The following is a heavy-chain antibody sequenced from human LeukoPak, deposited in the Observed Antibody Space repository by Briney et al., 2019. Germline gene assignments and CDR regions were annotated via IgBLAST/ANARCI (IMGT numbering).Heavy chain of an antibody. D-gene: IGHD1-26*01. J-gene: IGHJ4*02. V-gene: IGHV1-2*02. Sequence: ASVKVSCTASGYTFTGYYMHWVRQAPGQGLEWMGWINPNSGGTNYAQKFQGRVTMTRDTSISTAYMELSRLRSYDTAVYYCARDYPIVGAFDYWGQGTLVTVSS. CDR3: ARDYPIVGAFDY. CDR1: GYTFTGYY. CDR2: INPNSGGT.